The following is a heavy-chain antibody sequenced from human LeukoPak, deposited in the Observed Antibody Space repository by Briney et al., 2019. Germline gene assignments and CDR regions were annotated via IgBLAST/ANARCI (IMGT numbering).Heavy chain of an antibody. CDR2: IKQDGSEK. D-gene: IGHD3-22*01. CDR3: ARDYYDSSGYCFDY. V-gene: IGHV3-7*01. J-gene: IGHJ4*02. Sequence: GGSLRLSCAASGFTFSSYWMSWVRQAPGKGLEWVANIKQDGSEKYYVDSVKGRFTISRDNAKNSLYLQMNSLRAEDTAVYYCARDYYDSSGYCFDYWGQGTLVTVSS. CDR1: GFTFSSYW.